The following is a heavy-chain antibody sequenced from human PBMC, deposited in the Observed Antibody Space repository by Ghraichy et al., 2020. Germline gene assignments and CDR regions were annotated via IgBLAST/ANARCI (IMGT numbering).Heavy chain of an antibody. J-gene: IGHJ4*02. D-gene: IGHD3-3*01. CDR1: GYTLTELS. CDR2: FDREDGKR. V-gene: IGHV1-24*01. Sequence: ASVKVSCKVSGYTLTELSMQWVRQSPGKGLEWMGGFDREDGKRIYAQKFQGRVTMTEDTSTDTAYMELSSLRSEDTAVYYCATGLTIVGVVTPLDYWGQETLVTVSS. CDR3: ATGLTIVGVVTPLDY.